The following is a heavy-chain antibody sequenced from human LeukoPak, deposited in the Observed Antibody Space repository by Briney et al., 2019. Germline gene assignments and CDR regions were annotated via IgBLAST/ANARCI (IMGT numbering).Heavy chain of an antibody. CDR3: ARDLSGPSVY. CDR2: IRPDGGEK. V-gene: IGHV3-7*01. D-gene: IGHD2-15*01. Sequence: SGGSLRLSCAASGFTFSSYAMSWVRQAPGKGLEWVINIRPDGGEKYFVDSVKGRFTISRDNAKNSLYLQMNSLRAEDTAVYYCARDLSGPSVYWGQGTLVTVSS. CDR1: GFTFSSYA. J-gene: IGHJ4*02.